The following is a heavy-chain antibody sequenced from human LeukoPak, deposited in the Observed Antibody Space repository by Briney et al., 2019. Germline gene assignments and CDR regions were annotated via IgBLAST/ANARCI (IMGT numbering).Heavy chain of an antibody. Sequence: EASVKVSCKASGYTFTSFGINWVRQAPGQGLEWMGWISAYNGNTQYAQKLQGGVTMTTDTFTSTAYVELRSLRSDDTAVYYCARDVRGYCSGGSCYDAFDIWGQGTMVTVSS. CDR1: GYTFTSFG. V-gene: IGHV1-18*04. CDR2: ISAYNGNT. J-gene: IGHJ3*02. D-gene: IGHD2-15*01. CDR3: ARDVRGYCSGGSCYDAFDI.